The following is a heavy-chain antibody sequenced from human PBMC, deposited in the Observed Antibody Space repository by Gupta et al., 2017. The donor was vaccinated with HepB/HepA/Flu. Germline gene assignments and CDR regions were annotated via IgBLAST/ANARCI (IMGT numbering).Heavy chain of an antibody. Sequence: QVQLVQSGAEVKKPGSSVKVSCQASGGTFSSLAINWVRQAPGQGLEWMGGIIPIFGTANYAQKFQGRVTLTADESTNTAYMDLSSLRSEDTAVYFCARSVHRNDYVWGSFDYWGQGTLVTVSS. CDR3: ARSVHRNDYVWGSFDY. CDR2: IIPIFGTA. CDR1: GGTFSSLA. J-gene: IGHJ4*02. V-gene: IGHV1-69*01. D-gene: IGHD3-16*01.